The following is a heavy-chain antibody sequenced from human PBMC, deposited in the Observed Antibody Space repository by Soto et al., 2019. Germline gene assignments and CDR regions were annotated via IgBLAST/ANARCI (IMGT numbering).Heavy chain of an antibody. D-gene: IGHD1-26*01. CDR3: ARDTSAPGAQDGFDY. Sequence: SETLSLTCTVSGGPISSGDYYWSWIRQPPGKGLEWIGYIYYSGSTYYNPSLKSRVTISVDTSKNQFSLKLSSVTAADTAVYYCARDTSAPGAQDGFDYWGQGTLVTVSS. CDR2: IYYSGST. CDR1: GGPISSGDYY. V-gene: IGHV4-30-4*01. J-gene: IGHJ4*02.